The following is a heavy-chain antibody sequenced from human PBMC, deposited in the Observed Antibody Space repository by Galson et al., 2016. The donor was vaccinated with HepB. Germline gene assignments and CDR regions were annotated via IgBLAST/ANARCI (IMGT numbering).Heavy chain of an antibody. Sequence: SVKVSCKASGYTFTSNYMHWVRQAPGQGLEWMGIIKPSGGRTSYAQKFRGRVTMTRDTSTSTVYMEMSSLSSEDTAVYYCERAHDYGENYGMHVWGQGTTVTVSS. D-gene: IGHD4-17*01. J-gene: IGHJ6*01. V-gene: IGHV1-46*01. CDR3: ERAHDYGENYGMHV. CDR2: IKPSGGRT. CDR1: GYTFTSNY.